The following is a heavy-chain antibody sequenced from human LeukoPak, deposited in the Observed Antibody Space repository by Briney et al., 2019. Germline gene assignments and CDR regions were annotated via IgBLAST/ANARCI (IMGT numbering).Heavy chain of an antibody. CDR2: ISAYNGNT. D-gene: IGHD6-19*01. J-gene: IGHJ4*02. V-gene: IGHV1-18*01. Sequence: ASVKVSCKASGYTFTSYGISWVRQAPGQGLEWMGWISAYNGNTNYAQKLQGRVTMTTDTSTSTAYMELRSLRSDDTAVYYCARDPSVAGTSGCFDYWGQGTLVTVSS. CDR3: ARDPSVAGTSGCFDY. CDR1: GYTFTSYG.